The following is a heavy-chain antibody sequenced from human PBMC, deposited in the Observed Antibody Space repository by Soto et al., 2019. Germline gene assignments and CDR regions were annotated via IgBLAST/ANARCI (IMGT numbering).Heavy chain of an antibody. CDR1: GFSFSSHA. J-gene: IGHJ4*01. V-gene: IGHV3-30-3*01. D-gene: IGHD6-13*01. CDR3: ASEQQSRLVGDY. Sequence: QVTRVESGGGVVRSGGSLRLSCAASGFSFSSHAKHWVRQAPGKGLEWVAGISYDGVSKYYTGSVKGRFTIARDNSRNALYLTLNSLSSGDTAIYHCASEQQSRLVGDYWGLGTLVTVSS. CDR2: ISYDGVSK.